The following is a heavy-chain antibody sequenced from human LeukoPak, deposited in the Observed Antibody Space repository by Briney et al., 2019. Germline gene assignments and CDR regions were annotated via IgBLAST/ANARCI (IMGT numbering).Heavy chain of an antibody. Sequence: GASVKVSCKASGYTFTGCYMHWVRQAPGQGLEWMGWINPNSGGTNYARKFQGRVTMTRDTSISTAYMELSRLRSDDTAVYYCAREVEEAARGDYWGQGTLVTVSS. D-gene: IGHD6-6*01. CDR2: INPNSGGT. CDR1: GYTFTGCY. V-gene: IGHV1-2*02. CDR3: AREVEEAARGDY. J-gene: IGHJ4*02.